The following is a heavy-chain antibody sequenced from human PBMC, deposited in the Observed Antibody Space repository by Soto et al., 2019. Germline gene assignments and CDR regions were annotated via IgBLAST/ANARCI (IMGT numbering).Heavy chain of an antibody. Sequence: GGSLRLSCAASGFTFSSYSMNWVRQAPGKGLEWVSSISSSSSYIYYADSVKGRFTISRDNAKNSLYLQMNSLRAEDTAAYYCARDRIAARTDYWGQGTLVTVSS. CDR1: GFTFSSYS. V-gene: IGHV3-21*01. D-gene: IGHD6-6*01. J-gene: IGHJ4*02. CDR2: ISSSSSYI. CDR3: ARDRIAARTDY.